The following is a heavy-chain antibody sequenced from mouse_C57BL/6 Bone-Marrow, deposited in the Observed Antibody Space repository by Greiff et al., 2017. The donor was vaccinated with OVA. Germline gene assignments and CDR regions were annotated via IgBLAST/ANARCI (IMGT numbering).Heavy chain of an antibody. CDR3: ASGSFYYGSTLYYYAMDY. V-gene: IGHV14-3*01. J-gene: IGHJ4*01. CDR1: GFNIKNTY. D-gene: IGHD1-1*01. Sequence: EVKLQESVAELVRPGASVKLSCTASGFNIKNTYMHWVKQRPEQGLEWIGRIDPANGNTKYAPKFQGKATITADTSSNTAYLQLSSLTSEDTAIYYCASGSFYYGSTLYYYAMDYWGQGTSVTVSS. CDR2: IDPANGNT.